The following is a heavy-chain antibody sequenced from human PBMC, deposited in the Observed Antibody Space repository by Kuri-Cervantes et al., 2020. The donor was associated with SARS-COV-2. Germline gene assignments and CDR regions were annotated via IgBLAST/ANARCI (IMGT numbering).Heavy chain of an antibody. CDR2: ISSSGSTK. CDR3: AKDQGDSYGISYFDY. D-gene: IGHD5-18*01. J-gene: IGHJ4*02. CDR1: GFTFSDYY. V-gene: IGHV3-11*04. Sequence: GESLKISCAASGFTFSDYYMSWIRQAPGKGLEWVSCISSSGSTKYYADSVKGRFTISRDNSKNTLYLQMNSLRAEDTAVYYCAKDQGDSYGISYFDYWGQGTLVTVSS.